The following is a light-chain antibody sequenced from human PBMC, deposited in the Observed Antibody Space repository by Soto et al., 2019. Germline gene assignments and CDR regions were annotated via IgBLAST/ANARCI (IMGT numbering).Light chain of an antibody. J-gene: IGLJ1*01. CDR1: SSDVGGYNY. V-gene: IGLV2-14*01. CDR3: SSYTSSSTFYV. CDR2: EVS. Sequence: QSALTQPASVSGSPGQSITISCTGTSSDVGGYNYVSWYQQHPGKAPKLMIYEVSNRPSGVSNRLSGSKSGNTASLTISGLQAEDEADYYCSSYTSSSTFYVFGTGTKLTFL.